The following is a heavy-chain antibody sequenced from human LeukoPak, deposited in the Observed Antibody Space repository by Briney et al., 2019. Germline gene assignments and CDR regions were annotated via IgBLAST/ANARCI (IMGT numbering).Heavy chain of an antibody. Sequence: ASVKVSCKASGYTFTNYGISLERQAPGHGLESMGWISGYNANTNYVQKFQGRVTMTTDTSKHTAYMELMSLRSDDTAVYYCARGSHRLYDYVWGTYESKDYWGQGTVVTVSA. D-gene: IGHD3-16*01. CDR3: ARGSHRLYDYVWGTYESKDY. CDR2: ISGYNANT. J-gene: IGHJ4*02. V-gene: IGHV1-18*01. CDR1: GYTFTNYG.